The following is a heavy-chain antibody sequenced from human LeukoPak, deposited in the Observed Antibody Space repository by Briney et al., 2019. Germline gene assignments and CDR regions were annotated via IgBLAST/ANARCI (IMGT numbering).Heavy chain of an antibody. CDR2: ISGSGGST. CDR3: ARLDYPFDY. Sequence: GGSLRLSCAASGFTFSTYAMSWVRQAPGKGLEWVSAISGSGGSTYYADSVKGRFTISRGNSKNTLYLQMNSLRAEDTAVYYCARLDYPFDYWGQGTLVTVSS. CDR1: GFTFSTYA. V-gene: IGHV3-23*01. J-gene: IGHJ4*02. D-gene: IGHD4-11*01.